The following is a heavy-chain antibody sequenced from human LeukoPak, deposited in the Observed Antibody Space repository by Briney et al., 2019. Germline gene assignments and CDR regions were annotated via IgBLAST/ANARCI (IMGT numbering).Heavy chain of an antibody. CDR3: AKDQYVLRYFDWLPNLDY. CDR1: GFTFSSYG. V-gene: IGHV3-21*04. J-gene: IGHJ4*02. Sequence: GGSLRLSCAASGFTFSSYGMHWVRQAPGKGLEWVSSITSSSTYIYYADSVKGRFTISRDNAKNSLYLQMNSLRAEDTAVYYCAKDQYVLRYFDWLPNLDYWGQGTLVTVSS. D-gene: IGHD3-9*01. CDR2: ITSSSTYI.